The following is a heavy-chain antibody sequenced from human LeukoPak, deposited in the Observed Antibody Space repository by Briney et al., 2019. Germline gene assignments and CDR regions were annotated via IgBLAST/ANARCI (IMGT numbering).Heavy chain of an antibody. CDR1: GFTFSSYS. CDR3: AREEEAGGRNYFDY. Sequence: PGGSLRLPCAASGFTFSSYSMNWVRQAPGKGLEWVSSISSSSSYIYYADSVKGRFTISRDNAKNSLYLQMNSLRAEDTAVYYCAREEEAGGRNYFDYWGQGTLVTVSS. CDR2: ISSSSSYI. J-gene: IGHJ4*02. V-gene: IGHV3-21*01. D-gene: IGHD3-16*01.